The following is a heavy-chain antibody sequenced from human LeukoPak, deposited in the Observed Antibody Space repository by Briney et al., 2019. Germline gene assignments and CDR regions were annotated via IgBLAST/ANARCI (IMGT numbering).Heavy chain of an antibody. J-gene: IGHJ6*02. CDR1: GFTFSSYG. CDR2: IWYDGSNK. Sequence: GRSLRLSCAASGFTFSSYGMHWVRQAPGKGLEWVAVIWYDGSNKYYADSVKGQFTISRDNSKNTLYLQMNSLRAEDTAVYYCARDYYDFWSGYYIYHYGMDVWGQGTTVTVSS. V-gene: IGHV3-33*01. D-gene: IGHD3-3*01. CDR3: ARDYYDFWSGYYIYHYGMDV.